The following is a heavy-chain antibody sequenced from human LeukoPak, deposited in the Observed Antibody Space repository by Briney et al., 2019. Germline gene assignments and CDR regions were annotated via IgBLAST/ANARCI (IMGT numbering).Heavy chain of an antibody. J-gene: IGHJ5*02. V-gene: IGHV3-23*01. D-gene: IGHD3-9*01. CDR1: GFTFSSYA. CDR2: ISGSGGST. CDR3: AKEGLRYFDWLLMDWFDP. Sequence: GGSLRLSCAASGFTFSSYAMSWVRPAPGKGLEWVSAISGSGGSTYYADSVKGRFTISRDNSKNTLYLQMNSLRAEDTAVYYCAKEGLRYFDWLLMDWFDPWGQGTLVIVSS.